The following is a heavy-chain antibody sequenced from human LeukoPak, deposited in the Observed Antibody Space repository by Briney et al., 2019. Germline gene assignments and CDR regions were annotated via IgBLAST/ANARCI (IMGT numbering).Heavy chain of an antibody. CDR3: ARQTGRFDP. J-gene: IGHJ5*02. Sequence: SETLSLNCTVSGGSLNSHYWAWIRQPPGKGLEWIGYIYYNGNTNYNPSLKSRVTISVDTSKHQFSLRLNSVTAADTAVYYCARQTGRFDPWGQGTLVTVSS. V-gene: IGHV4-59*11. CDR1: GGSLNSHY. CDR2: IYYNGNT.